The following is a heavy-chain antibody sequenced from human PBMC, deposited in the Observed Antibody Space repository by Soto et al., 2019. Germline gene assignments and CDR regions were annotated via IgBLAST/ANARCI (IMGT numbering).Heavy chain of an antibody. Sequence: QVQLQESGPGLVKPSQTLSLTCTVSGGPISSGGYYWSWIRQHPGKGLEWIGYIFYRGSTHYNPYLKSRVTISVDSSKNQFSLRLSSVTAADTDVYYCSRVYTVNYVGYFDNWGQGTLVTVSS. CDR2: IFYRGST. CDR1: GGPISSGGYY. CDR3: SRVYTVNYVGYFDN. V-gene: IGHV4-31*03. D-gene: IGHD3-10*02. J-gene: IGHJ4*02.